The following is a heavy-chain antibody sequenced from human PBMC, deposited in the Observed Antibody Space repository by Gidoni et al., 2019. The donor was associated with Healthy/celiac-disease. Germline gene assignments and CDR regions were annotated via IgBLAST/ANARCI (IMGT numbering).Heavy chain of an antibody. Sequence: QVQLVQSGAEVQKPGASVTVSCKVSGYTLPELSMHWVRQAPGKGLEWMGGFDPEDGETIYAQKFQGRVTMTEDTSTDTAYMELSSLRSEDTAVYYCATEHSGSYSSAFDIWGQGTMVTVSS. CDR2: FDPEDGET. J-gene: IGHJ3*02. V-gene: IGHV1-24*01. D-gene: IGHD1-26*01. CDR3: ATEHSGSYSSAFDI. CDR1: GYTLPELS.